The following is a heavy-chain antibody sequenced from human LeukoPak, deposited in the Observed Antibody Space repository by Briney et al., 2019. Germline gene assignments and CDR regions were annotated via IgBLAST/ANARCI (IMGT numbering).Heavy chain of an antibody. D-gene: IGHD3-9*01. Sequence: ASVKVSCKASGYTFTSYYMHWVRQAPGQGLEWMGIINPSGGSTDYAQKFQGRVTMTRDTSTSTVYMELSSLRSEDTAVYYCARGGYDILTGYFSFFDFWGQGTLVTVSS. V-gene: IGHV1-46*01. CDR2: INPSGGST. CDR3: ARGGYDILTGYFSFFDF. J-gene: IGHJ4*02. CDR1: GYTFTSYY.